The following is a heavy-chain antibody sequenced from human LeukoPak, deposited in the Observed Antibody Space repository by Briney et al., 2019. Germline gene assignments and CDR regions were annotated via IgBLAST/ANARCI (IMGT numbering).Heavy chain of an antibody. J-gene: IGHJ5*02. V-gene: IGHV3-23*01. CDR1: GFTFSTYA. CDR2: INSNGDEI. CDR3: ARGTSPFDP. Sequence: GGSLKLSCAASGFTFSTYAMTWVRQAPGKGLEWVSGINSNGDEIYYADSVRGRFTISRDNSNNALYLQMDSLRDEDTALYYCARGTSPFDPWGRGTLVTVSS.